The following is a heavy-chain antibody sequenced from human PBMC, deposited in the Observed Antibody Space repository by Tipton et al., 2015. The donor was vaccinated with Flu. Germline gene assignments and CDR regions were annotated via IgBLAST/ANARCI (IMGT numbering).Heavy chain of an antibody. D-gene: IGHD4-17*01. J-gene: IGHJ4*02. CDR2: IYSGGST. Sequence: CAASGFTVSSKYMSWVRQAPGKGLEWVSVIYSGGSTYYADSVKGRFTISRDNSKNTLYLQMNSLRAEDTAVYYCARDGYGDYPFDSWGQGTLVTVSS. V-gene: IGHV3-53*01. CDR1: GFTVSSKY. CDR3: ARDGYGDYPFDS.